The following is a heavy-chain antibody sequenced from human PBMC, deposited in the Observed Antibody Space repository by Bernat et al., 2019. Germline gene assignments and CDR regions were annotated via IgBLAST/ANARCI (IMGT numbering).Heavy chain of an antibody. V-gene: IGHV1-24*01. CDR3: ATDRGGYDYRAPFDY. CDR2: FDPEDGET. J-gene: IGHJ4*02. D-gene: IGHD5-12*01. CDR1: GYTLTELS. Sequence: QVQLVQSGAEVKKSGASVKVSCKVSGYTLTELSMHWVRQAPGKGLELMGGFDPEDGETIYAQKFQGRVTMTADTSTDTAYMELSSLRSEDTAVYYCATDRGGYDYRAPFDYWGQGTLVTVSS.